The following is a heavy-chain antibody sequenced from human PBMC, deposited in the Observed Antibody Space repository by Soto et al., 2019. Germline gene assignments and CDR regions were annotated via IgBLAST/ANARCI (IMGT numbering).Heavy chain of an antibody. D-gene: IGHD4-17*01. Sequence: LSLTCTVSGASISSSNYYWGWIRQPPGRGLEWIGTMYYSGRTYYNPSLKSRVTTSVDTSKNQFSLKLSAVTATDTAVYYCARHGNTVTTGYYYGMDVWGQGTTVTVSS. J-gene: IGHJ6*02. CDR1: GASISSSNYY. CDR2: MYYSGRT. CDR3: ARHGNTVTTGYYYGMDV. V-gene: IGHV4-39*01.